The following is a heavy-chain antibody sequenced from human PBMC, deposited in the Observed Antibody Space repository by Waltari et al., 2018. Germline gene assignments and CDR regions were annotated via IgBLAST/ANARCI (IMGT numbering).Heavy chain of an antibody. V-gene: IGHV1-69-2*01. D-gene: IGHD2-21*01. CDR1: GNTFTDFY. J-gene: IGHJ4*02. CDR3: TLGSRMIAVPFDY. Sequence: EIPLLQSGAEVKRPGATVKISCKLSGNTFTDFYMQWVQQAPGKGLEWMGLVDPQDGETIYAEKFQGRLTITADTSKDTAYMELSTLRSEDTAVYYCTLGSRMIAVPFDYWGQGTLVAVSS. CDR2: VDPQDGET.